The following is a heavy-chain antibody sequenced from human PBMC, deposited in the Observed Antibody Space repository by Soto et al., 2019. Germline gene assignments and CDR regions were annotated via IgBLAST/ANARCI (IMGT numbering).Heavy chain of an antibody. V-gene: IGHV1-18*01. CDR2: ISAYNGNT. CDR3: ARELRGYSGNWFDP. Sequence: ASVKVSCKASGYTFTIYGISWVLQAPGQGLEWMGWISAYNGNTNYAQKLQGRVTMTTDTSTSTAYMELRSLRSDDTAVYYCARELRGYSGNWFDPWGQGTLVTVSS. D-gene: IGHD5-18*01. CDR1: GYTFTIYG. J-gene: IGHJ5*02.